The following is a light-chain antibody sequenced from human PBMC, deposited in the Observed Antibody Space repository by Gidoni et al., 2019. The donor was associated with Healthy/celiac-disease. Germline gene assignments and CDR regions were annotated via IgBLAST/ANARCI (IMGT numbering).Light chain of an antibody. Sequence: QSVLTQPPSASGTPGQRVTISCSGSSSNIGSNYVYWYQQLPGTAPKPRIYSNKKRPSGVPDRFSGSKSGTSASLAISGLRSEDEADYYCAAWDDSLSGAVFGGGTQLTVL. CDR3: AAWDDSLSGAV. J-gene: IGLJ7*01. V-gene: IGLV1-47*02. CDR1: SSNIGSNY. CDR2: SNK.